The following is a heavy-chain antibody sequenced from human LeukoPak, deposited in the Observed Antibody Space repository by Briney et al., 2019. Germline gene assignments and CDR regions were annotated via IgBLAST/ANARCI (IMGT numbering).Heavy chain of an antibody. CDR3: ARDAYGSGSNWFDP. D-gene: IGHD3-10*01. CDR1: GFTFSSYS. Sequence: PGGSLRLSCAASGFTFSSYSMNWVRQAPGKGLEWVSSISSSSSYIYYADSVKGRFTISRDNAKNSLYLQMNSLRAEDTVVYYCARDAYGSGSNWFDPWGQGTLVTVSS. CDR2: ISSSSSYI. J-gene: IGHJ5*02. V-gene: IGHV3-21*01.